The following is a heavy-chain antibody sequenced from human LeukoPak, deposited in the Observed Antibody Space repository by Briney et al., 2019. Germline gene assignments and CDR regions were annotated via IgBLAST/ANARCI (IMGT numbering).Heavy chain of an antibody. Sequence: GGSLRLSCAASGFTFSSYAMSWVRQAPGKGLEWVSAISGSGGSTYYADSVKGRFTISRDNSKNTLYLQMNSLRAEDTAVYYCAKVPRLLWFGELDYWGQGTLVTVSS. CDR1: GFTFSSYA. CDR3: AKVPRLLWFGELDY. J-gene: IGHJ4*02. CDR2: ISGSGGST. V-gene: IGHV3-23*01. D-gene: IGHD3-10*01.